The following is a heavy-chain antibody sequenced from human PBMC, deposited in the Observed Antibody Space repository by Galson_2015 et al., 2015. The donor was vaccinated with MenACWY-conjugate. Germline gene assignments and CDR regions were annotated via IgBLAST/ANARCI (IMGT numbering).Heavy chain of an antibody. J-gene: IGHJ4*02. CDR2: ITRGSDYI. Sequence: SLRLSCAASGFTFNTYTMNWVRQAPGEGLEWVSSITRGSDYIYCADSVKGRFTVSRDNAENSLYLQMNSLRPEDTAVYYCAREDLAWAFGLDYWGQGTLVTVSS. D-gene: IGHD2/OR15-2a*01. CDR1: GFTFNTYT. V-gene: IGHV3-21*01. CDR3: AREDLAWAFGLDY.